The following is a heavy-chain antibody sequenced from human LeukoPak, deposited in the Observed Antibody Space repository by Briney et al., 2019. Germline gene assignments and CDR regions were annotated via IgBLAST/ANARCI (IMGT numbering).Heavy chain of an antibody. Sequence: GRSLRLSCAASGFTFSSYAMHWVRQAAGKGLEWVAVISYDGSNKYYADSVKGRFTISRDNSKNTLYLQMNSLRAEDTAAYYCARLFRVVVPAANTHFDYWGQGTLVTVSS. J-gene: IGHJ4*02. D-gene: IGHD2-2*01. CDR2: ISYDGSNK. CDR1: GFTFSSYA. V-gene: IGHV3-30*04. CDR3: ARLFRVVVPAANTHFDY.